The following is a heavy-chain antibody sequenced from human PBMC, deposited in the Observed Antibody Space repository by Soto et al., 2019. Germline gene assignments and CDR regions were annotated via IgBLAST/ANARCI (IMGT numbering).Heavy chain of an antibody. CDR2: ISSSSSTI. Sequence: GGSLRLSCAASGFTFSSYSMNWVRQAPGKGLEWVSYISSSSSTIYYADSVKGRFTISRDNAKNSLYLQMNSLRDEDTAVYYCARVKRYSGPEESYYYYYGMDVWGQGTTVTVSS. CDR3: ARVKRYSGPEESYYYYYGMDV. V-gene: IGHV3-48*02. D-gene: IGHD5-12*01. J-gene: IGHJ6*02. CDR1: GFTFSSYS.